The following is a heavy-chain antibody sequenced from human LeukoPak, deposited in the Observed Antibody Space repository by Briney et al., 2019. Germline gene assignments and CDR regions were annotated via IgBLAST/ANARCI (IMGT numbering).Heavy chain of an antibody. J-gene: IGHJ4*02. D-gene: IGHD4-17*01. CDR3: ATVWDDGDYANPY. Sequence: PGGSLRLSCAASGFTFSNYAMSWVRQAPGKGLEWVSAISGSGGSTHFADSVKGRFTVSRDNSKNTLYLQMNSLRAEDTAVYYCATVWDDGDYANPYWGQGTLVAVSP. CDR2: ISGSGGST. CDR1: GFTFSNYA. V-gene: IGHV3-23*01.